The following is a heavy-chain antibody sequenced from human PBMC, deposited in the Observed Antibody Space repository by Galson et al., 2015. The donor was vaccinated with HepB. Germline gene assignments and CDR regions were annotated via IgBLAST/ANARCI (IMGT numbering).Heavy chain of an antibody. CDR1: GFTFSNAW. D-gene: IGHD3-3*01. V-gene: IGHV3-15*01. Sequence: SLRLSCAASGFTFSNAWMSWVRQAPGKGLEWVGRIRSRTEGGTKDYAAPVKGRFTISRDDSTDTVFLQMNSLKIEDTAVYYCTTARRVRFVEWSFTMYYYYMDVWGEGITVTVTS. CDR3: TTARRVRFVEWSFTMYYYYMDV. J-gene: IGHJ6*03. CDR2: IRSRTEGGTK.